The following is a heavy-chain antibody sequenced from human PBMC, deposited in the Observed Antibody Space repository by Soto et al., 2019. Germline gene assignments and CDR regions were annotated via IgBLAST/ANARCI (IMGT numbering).Heavy chain of an antibody. V-gene: IGHV1-46*02. CDR3: ARDEPNVLNDALDI. CDR1: GYTYNTYA. Sequence: ASVKVSSKASGYTYNTYAFSWLRQSPGQGLEWMGIINPTGDTTVYAPKFQGRLTMTRDTSTSTVYMDLGSLRSEDTAMYYCARDEPNVLNDALDIWVQGTMVTVSS. CDR2: INPTGDTT. J-gene: IGHJ3*02.